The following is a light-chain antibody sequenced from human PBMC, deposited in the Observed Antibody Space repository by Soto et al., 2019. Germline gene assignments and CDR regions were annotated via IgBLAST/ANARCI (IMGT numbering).Light chain of an antibody. V-gene: IGKV3-11*01. Sequence: EIVLTQSPATLSLSLGASATLSCTASQSLSGYLAWYQQKPGQAPRLLIYDASHRATGIPARFTGSGSGTDFTLTISRVEPEDFAVYYCQDRGNWPLFTFGAGTKVDIK. CDR3: QDRGNWPLFT. J-gene: IGKJ4*01. CDR2: DAS. CDR1: QSLSGY.